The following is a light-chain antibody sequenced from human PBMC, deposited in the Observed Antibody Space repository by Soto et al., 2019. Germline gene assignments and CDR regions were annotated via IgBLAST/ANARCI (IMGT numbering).Light chain of an antibody. J-gene: IGLJ1*01. CDR3: QVWDSSSDHPYV. CDR1: NIGSKS. CDR2: DDS. Sequence: SYELTQPPSVSVAPGQTARITCGGNNIGSKSVHWDQQKPGQAPVLVVYDDSDRPSGIPERCSGSNSGNTATLTISRVEAGDEADYYCQVWDSSSDHPYVFGPGTKVTVL. V-gene: IGLV3-21*02.